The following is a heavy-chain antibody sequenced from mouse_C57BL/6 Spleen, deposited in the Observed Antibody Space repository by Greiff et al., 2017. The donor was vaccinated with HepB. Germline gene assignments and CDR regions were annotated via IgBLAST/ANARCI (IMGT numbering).Heavy chain of an antibody. CDR1: GYTFTTYP. CDR3: ARGYDGYYWYFDV. CDR2: FHPYNDDT. V-gene: IGHV1-47*01. Sequence: VQVVESGAELVKPGASVKMSCKASGYTFTTYPIEWMKQNHGKSLEWIGNFHPYNDDTKYNEKFKGKATLTVEKSSSTVYLELSRLTSDDSAVYYCARGYDGYYWYFDVWGTGTTVTVSS. J-gene: IGHJ1*03. D-gene: IGHD2-3*01.